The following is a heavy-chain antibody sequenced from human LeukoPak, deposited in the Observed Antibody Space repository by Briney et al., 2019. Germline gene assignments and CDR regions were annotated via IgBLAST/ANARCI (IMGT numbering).Heavy chain of an antibody. Sequence: GGSLRLSCAASGFTFSSYAMHWVRQAPGKGLEWVAVISYDGSNKYYADSVKGRFTISRDNSKNTLYLQMNSLRAEDTAVYYCARESRDRTGYLDYFDYWGQGTLVTVSS. V-gene: IGHV3-30*04. CDR1: GFTFSSYA. D-gene: IGHD3-22*01. J-gene: IGHJ4*02. CDR3: ARESRDRTGYLDYFDY. CDR2: ISYDGSNK.